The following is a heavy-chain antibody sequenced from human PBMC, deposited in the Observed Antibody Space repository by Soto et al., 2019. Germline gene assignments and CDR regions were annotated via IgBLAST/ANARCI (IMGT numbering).Heavy chain of an antibody. CDR1: GFTFSSYG. CDR2: ISYDGSNK. J-gene: IGHJ6*02. Sequence: SLRLSCAASGFTFSSYGMHWVRQAPGKGLEWVAVISYDGSNKYYADSVKGRFTISRDNSRNTLYLQMNSLRAEDTAVYYCAKGPFDSSGYVRYYYGMDVWGQGTTVTVSS. CDR3: AKGPFDSSGYVRYYYGMDV. V-gene: IGHV3-30*18. D-gene: IGHD3-22*01.